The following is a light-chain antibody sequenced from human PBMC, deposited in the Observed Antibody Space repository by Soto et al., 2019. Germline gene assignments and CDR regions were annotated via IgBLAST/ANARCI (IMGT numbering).Light chain of an antibody. V-gene: IGKV3-20*01. CDR1: QSVTSTY. J-gene: IGKJ5*01. Sequence: EIVLTQSPGTLSLSPGERATLSCRASQSVTSTYLTWYQQKVGQAPRLLIYGASTRATGIPDRFSGSGSGTEFTLTISSLQPEDFATYYCLQHNSYPITFGQGTRLEIK. CDR3: LQHNSYPIT. CDR2: GAS.